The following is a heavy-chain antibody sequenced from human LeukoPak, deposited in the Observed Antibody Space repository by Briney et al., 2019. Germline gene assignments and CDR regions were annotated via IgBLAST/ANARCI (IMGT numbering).Heavy chain of an antibody. D-gene: IGHD3-22*01. J-gene: IGHJ4*02. CDR2: ISGSGGST. CDR1: GFTFSSYA. CDR3: AKGARSSGYPAKQYFDY. Sequence: GGSLRLSCAASGFTFSSYAMSWVRQAPGKGLEWVSAISGSGGSTYYADSVKGWFTISRDNSKNTLYLQMNSLRAEDTAVYYCAKGARSSGYPAKQYFDYWGQGTLVTVSS. V-gene: IGHV3-23*01.